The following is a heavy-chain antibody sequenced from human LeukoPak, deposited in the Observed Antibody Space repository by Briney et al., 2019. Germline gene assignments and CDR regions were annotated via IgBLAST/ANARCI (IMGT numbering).Heavy chain of an antibody. CDR3: ARLLISTMTDAFDI. V-gene: IGHV4-59*08. D-gene: IGHD3-3*01. CDR2: IYYSGST. CDR1: GASISSYY. J-gene: IGHJ3*02. Sequence: PSETLSLTCTVSGASISSYYWSWIRQPPGKGLEWIGYIYYSGSTNYNPSLKSRVTISVDTSNNQFSLKLSSVTAADTAMYYCARLLISTMTDAFDIWGQGTMVTVSS.